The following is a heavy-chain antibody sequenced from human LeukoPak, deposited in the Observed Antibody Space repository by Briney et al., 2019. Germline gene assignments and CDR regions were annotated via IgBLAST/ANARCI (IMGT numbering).Heavy chain of an antibody. J-gene: IGHJ6*02. D-gene: IGHD3-10*01. CDR3: AKVSDYYYGMDV. Sequence: PGGSLRLSCAASGFTFSSYAMSWVRQAPGKGLEWASAISGSGGSTYYADSVKGRFTISRDNSKNTLYLQMNSLRAEDTAVYYCAKVSDYYYGMDVWGQGTTVTVSS. CDR2: ISGSGGST. CDR1: GFTFSSYA. V-gene: IGHV3-23*01.